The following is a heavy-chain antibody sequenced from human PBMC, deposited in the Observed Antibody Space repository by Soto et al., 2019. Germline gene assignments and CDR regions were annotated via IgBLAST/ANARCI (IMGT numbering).Heavy chain of an antibody. J-gene: IGHJ4*02. CDR3: ARGHVPYYYDSSGYYS. Sequence: GASVKVSCKASGYTFTGYYMHWVRQAPGQGLEWMGWINPNSGGTNYAQKFQGRVTMTRDTSISTAYMELSRLRSDDMAVYYCARGHVPYYYDSSGYYSWGQGTLVTVSS. CDR2: INPNSGGT. V-gene: IGHV1-2*02. CDR1: GYTFTGYY. D-gene: IGHD3-22*01.